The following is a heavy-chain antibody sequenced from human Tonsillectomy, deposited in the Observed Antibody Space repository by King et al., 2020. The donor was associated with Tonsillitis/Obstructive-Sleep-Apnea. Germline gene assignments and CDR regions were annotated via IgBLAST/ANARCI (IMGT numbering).Heavy chain of an antibody. CDR2: IIPIFGTA. CDR1: GGTFSSYA. V-gene: IGHV1-69*12. D-gene: IGHD2-15*01. J-gene: IGHJ4*02. CDR3: ARGSGYGSGGSCYHYFDC. Sequence: QLVQSGAEVKKPGSSLKVSCKASGGTFSSYAISWVRQAPGQGLEWIGGIIPIFGTANYAQKFQGRVTITADESTSTAYLELSSLRAEDTAVYYCARGSGYGSGGSCYHYFDCWGQGTLAIVSS.